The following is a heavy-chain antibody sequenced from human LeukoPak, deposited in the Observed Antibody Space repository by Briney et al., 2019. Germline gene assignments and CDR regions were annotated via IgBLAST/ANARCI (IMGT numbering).Heavy chain of an antibody. D-gene: IGHD1-26*01. CDR3: ARPNSGSYFSAFDY. Sequence: ASVKVSCKASGYTFTKYPMNWVRQAPGQWLEWMGWINTNTGNPTYAQGFTGRFVFSLDTSVSTAYLQISSLKAEDTAVYYCARPNSGSYFSAFDYWGQGTLVTVSS. V-gene: IGHV7-4-1*02. CDR1: GYTFTKYP. CDR2: INTNTGNP. J-gene: IGHJ4*02.